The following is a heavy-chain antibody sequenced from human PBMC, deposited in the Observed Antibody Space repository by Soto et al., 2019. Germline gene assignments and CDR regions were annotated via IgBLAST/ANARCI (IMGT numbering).Heavy chain of an antibody. CDR2: MYYSGIT. D-gene: IGHD1-26*01. Sequence: QVQLQESGPGLVKPSETLSLTCTVSGAPVSSETHFWTWIRQPPGKGLESIGYMYYSGITNSNPALKSRVTLSVDRSRNQFSLSLNSVTAADTAVYYCAREDMSGTYYFDYWGPGMQVTVSS. J-gene: IGHJ4*02. CDR3: AREDMSGTYYFDY. CDR1: GAPVSSETHF. V-gene: IGHV4-61*01.